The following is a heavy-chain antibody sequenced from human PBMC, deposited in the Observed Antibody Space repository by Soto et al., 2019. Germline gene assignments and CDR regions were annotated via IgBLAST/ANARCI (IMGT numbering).Heavy chain of an antibody. V-gene: IGHV3-64D*08. J-gene: IGHJ4*02. Sequence: GGSLRISCSASGFTFSSYAMHWVRQAPGKGLEYVSAISSNGGSTYYADSVKGRFTISRDNSKNTLYLQMSSLRAEDTAVYYCVSTYYDFWRAFDYWGQGTLVTVSS. CDR3: VSTYYDFWRAFDY. CDR2: ISSNGGST. D-gene: IGHD3-3*01. CDR1: GFTFSSYA.